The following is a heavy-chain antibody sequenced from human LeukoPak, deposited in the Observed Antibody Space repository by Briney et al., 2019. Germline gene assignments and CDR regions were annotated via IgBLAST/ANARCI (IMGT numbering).Heavy chain of an antibody. Sequence: ASVKVSCKVSGYTLTELSMHWVRQVPGKGLEWMGGFDPEDGETIYAQKFQGRVTMTEDTSTDTAYMELSSLRSEDTAVYYCATDQYGSGSQRAFDIWGQGTMVTVSS. CDR1: GYTLTELS. V-gene: IGHV1-24*01. D-gene: IGHD3-10*01. CDR2: FDPEDGET. CDR3: ATDQYGSGSQRAFDI. J-gene: IGHJ3*02.